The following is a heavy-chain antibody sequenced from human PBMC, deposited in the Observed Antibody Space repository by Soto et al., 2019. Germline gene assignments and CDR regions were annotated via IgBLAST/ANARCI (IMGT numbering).Heavy chain of an antibody. V-gene: IGHV4-4*07. CDR2: VYTSGSP. CDR3: VRASPNWFDP. CDR1: GGSMSSYY. Sequence: KPSETLSLTCTVSGGSMSSYYWSWIRQPAGKGLEWIGRVYTSGSPNYNPSLKSRVTMSVDTSKNQFSLKLNSVTAADTAVYYCVRASPNWFDPWGQGTLVTVSS. J-gene: IGHJ5*02.